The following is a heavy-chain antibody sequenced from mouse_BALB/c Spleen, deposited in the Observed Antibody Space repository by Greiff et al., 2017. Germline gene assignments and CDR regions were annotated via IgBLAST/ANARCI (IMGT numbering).Heavy chain of an antibody. Sequence: EVKLVESGGDLVKPGGSLKLSCAASGFTFSSYGMSWVRQTPDKRLEWVATISSGGSYTYYPDSVKGRFTISRDNAKNTLYLQMSSLKSEDTAMYYCARRGWYDAFDYWGQGTTLTVSS. CDR1: GFTFSSYG. V-gene: IGHV5-6*02. D-gene: IGHD2-14*01. J-gene: IGHJ2*01. CDR2: ISSGGSYT. CDR3: ARRGWYDAFDY.